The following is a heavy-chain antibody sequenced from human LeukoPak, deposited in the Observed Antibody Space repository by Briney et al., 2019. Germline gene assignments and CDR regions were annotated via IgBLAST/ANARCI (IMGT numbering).Heavy chain of an antibody. V-gene: IGHV4-59*12. Sequence: SETLSLTCTVSGGSISSYYWSWIRQPPGKGLEWIGYIYYSGSTNYNPSLKSRVTISVDTSKNQFSLKLSSVTAADTAVYYCARAESYPHQWFDPWGQGTLVTVSS. CDR3: ARAESYPHQWFDP. J-gene: IGHJ5*02. CDR2: IYYSGST. D-gene: IGHD1-14*01. CDR1: GGSISSYY.